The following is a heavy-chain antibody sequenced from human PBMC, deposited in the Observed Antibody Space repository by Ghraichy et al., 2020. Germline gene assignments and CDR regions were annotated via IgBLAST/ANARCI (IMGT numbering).Heavy chain of an antibody. CDR1: GFTFSNYA. Sequence: GGSLRLSCAASGFTFSNYAVNWVRQAPGKGLEWVSAISVGGDITFYADSVKGRFTISRDNSKNTVYLQMNTLRAEDTAVYYCAPRGHSGYHYAYDGLDVWGQGPTVTVSS. CDR2: ISVGGDIT. D-gene: IGHD5-12*01. V-gene: IGHV3-23*01. J-gene: IGHJ6*02. CDR3: APRGHSGYHYAYDGLDV.